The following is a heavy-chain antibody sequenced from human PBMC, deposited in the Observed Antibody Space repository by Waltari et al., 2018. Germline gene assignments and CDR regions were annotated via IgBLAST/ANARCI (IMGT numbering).Heavy chain of an antibody. V-gene: IGHV1-3*03. CDR1: GYPFASYA. Sequence: QVQLVQSGAEVKKPGASVKVSCKASGYPFASYAMPLVRQAPGQRLEWMGWINAGNGNTKYSQEFQGRVTITRDTSASTAYMELSSLRSEDMAVYYCARETYYYDSSGSPAFDIWGQGTMVTVSS. J-gene: IGHJ3*02. CDR2: INAGNGNT. D-gene: IGHD3-22*01. CDR3: ARETYYYDSSGSPAFDI.